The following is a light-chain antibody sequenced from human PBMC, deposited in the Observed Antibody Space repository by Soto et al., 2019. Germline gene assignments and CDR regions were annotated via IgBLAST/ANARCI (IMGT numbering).Light chain of an antibody. CDR2: DAS. CDR3: QQRSDWPS. V-gene: IGKV3-11*01. Sequence: EIVLTQSPATLSLSPGERATLSCRASQSVGDYLAWYQQKLGQAPRLLIYDASNRATGIPARFSGSGSGTDFTPTIRSPEPEDFAVYYCQQRSDWPSFGQGTKLEIK. CDR1: QSVGDY. J-gene: IGKJ2*01.